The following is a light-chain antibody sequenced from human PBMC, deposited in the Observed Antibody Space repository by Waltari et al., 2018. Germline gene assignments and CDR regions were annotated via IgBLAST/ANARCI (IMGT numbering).Light chain of an antibody. Sequence: IVLTQSPGTLSLSPGERATLSCRASQSVNSKFLAWYQQKPGQAPRLLIYGASSRATGIPDRFSGSGSETDFSLTISRLEPEDFAVYYCQQYGTSLSWTFGQGTKVEIK. J-gene: IGKJ1*01. V-gene: IGKV3-20*01. CDR3: QQYGTSLSWT. CDR1: QSVNSKF. CDR2: GAS.